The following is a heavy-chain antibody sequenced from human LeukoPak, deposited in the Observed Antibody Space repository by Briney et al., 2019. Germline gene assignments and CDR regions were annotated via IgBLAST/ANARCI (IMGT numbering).Heavy chain of an antibody. CDR2: IYYSGST. CDR3: AGIPVDIVVVVAASTVWFDP. CDR1: GGSISSSSYY. D-gene: IGHD2-15*01. J-gene: IGHJ5*02. V-gene: IGHV4-39*01. Sequence: SETLSLTCTVSGGSISSSSYYWGWIRQPPGKGLEWIRSIYYSGSTYYNPSLKSRVTISVDTSKNQFSLNLSSVTAADTAVYYCAGIPVDIVVVVAASTVWFDPWGQGTLVTVSS.